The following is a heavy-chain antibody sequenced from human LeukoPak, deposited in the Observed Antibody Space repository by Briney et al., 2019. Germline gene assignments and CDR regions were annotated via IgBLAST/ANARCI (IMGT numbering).Heavy chain of an antibody. V-gene: IGHV4-4*07. Sequence: PSETLSLTCTVSGGSISSYYWSWIRQPAGKGLEWIGRIYTSGSTNYNPSLKSRVTISVDTSKNQFSLKLSSVTAADTAVYYCAREDGSYYDSSGYFGAFDIWGQGTMVTVSS. D-gene: IGHD3-22*01. CDR3: AREDGSYYDSSGYFGAFDI. CDR1: GGSISSYY. CDR2: IYTSGST. J-gene: IGHJ3*02.